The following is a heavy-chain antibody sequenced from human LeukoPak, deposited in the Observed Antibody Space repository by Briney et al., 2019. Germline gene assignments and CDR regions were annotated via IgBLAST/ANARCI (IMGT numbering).Heavy chain of an antibody. CDR3: ARRYFDSLHAFDI. J-gene: IGHJ3*02. D-gene: IGHD3-9*01. Sequence: ASVKVSCKASGGTFSSYAISWVRQAPGQGLEWMGGIIPIFGTANYAQKFQGRVTITADESTSTAYMELRSLRSDDTAVYYCARRYFDSLHAFDIWGQGTMVTVSS. CDR1: GGTFSSYA. CDR2: IIPIFGTA. V-gene: IGHV1-69*01.